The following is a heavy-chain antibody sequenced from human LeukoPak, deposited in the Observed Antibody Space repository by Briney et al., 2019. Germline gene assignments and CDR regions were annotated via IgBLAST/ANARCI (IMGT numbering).Heavy chain of an antibody. CDR3: ARVYIAEDY. CDR2: ISDTGGTI. Sequence: GVSLRLYCAASGFTFSDYYMSWIRTAPGKGLEWFSYISDTGGTIYYADSVKGRFTISRDNAKSSLYLEMNSLRAEDTAVYYCARVYIAEDYWGQGTLVTVSS. J-gene: IGHJ4*02. CDR1: GFTFSDYY. V-gene: IGHV3-11*01. D-gene: IGHD2-15*01.